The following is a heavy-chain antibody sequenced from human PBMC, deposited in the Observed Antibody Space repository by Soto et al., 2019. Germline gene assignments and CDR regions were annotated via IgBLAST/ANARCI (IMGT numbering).Heavy chain of an antibody. Sequence: QLQLQESGSGLVKPSQTLSLTCAVSGGSISSGGYSWSWIRQPPGKGLEWIGYMYHSGSTYSNPSLKTRFTISIARSQNHFSLKLSSVTAASTAVYYCAGVPDYWGQAILVTVSS. V-gene: IGHV4-30-2*01. J-gene: IGHJ4*02. D-gene: IGHD2-2*01. CDR1: GGSISSGGYS. CDR3: AGVPDY. CDR2: MYHSGST.